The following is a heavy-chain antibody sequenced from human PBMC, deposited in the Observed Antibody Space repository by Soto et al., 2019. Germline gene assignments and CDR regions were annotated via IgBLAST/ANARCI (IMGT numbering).Heavy chain of an antibody. CDR1: GDSVSSNSAA. CDR3: ARDGSEGGSGWYVNYYYGMDV. Sequence: QVQLQQSGPGLVKPSQTLSLTCAISGDSVSSNSAAWNWIRQSPSRGLEWLGRTYYRSKWYNDYAVSVKSRITINPDTAKNQFSLQLNSVTPEDTAVYYCARDGSEGGSGWYVNYYYGMDVWGHGTTVTVSS. J-gene: IGHJ6*02. V-gene: IGHV6-1*01. D-gene: IGHD6-19*01. CDR2: TYYRSKWYN.